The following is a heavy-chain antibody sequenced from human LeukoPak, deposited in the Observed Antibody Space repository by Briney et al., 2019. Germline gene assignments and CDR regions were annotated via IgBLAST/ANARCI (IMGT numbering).Heavy chain of an antibody. CDR2: IYYSGST. V-gene: IGHV4-59*01. D-gene: IGHD2-2*03. Sequence: SETLSLTCTVSGGSISSYYWSWIRQPPGKGLEWIGYIYYSGSTNYNPPLKSRVTISVDTSKNQFSLKLSSVTAADTAVYYCARDLGYCSSTSCYGWFDPWGQGTLVTVSS. J-gene: IGHJ5*02. CDR1: GGSISSYY. CDR3: ARDLGYCSSTSCYGWFDP.